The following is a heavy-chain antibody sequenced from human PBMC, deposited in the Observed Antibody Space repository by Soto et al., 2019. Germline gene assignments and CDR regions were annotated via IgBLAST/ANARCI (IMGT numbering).Heavy chain of an antibody. J-gene: IGHJ5*02. Sequence: QVQLAQSGAEVKKPGASVKVSCKASGYTFISYYMHWVRQAPGQGLEWMGIINPSGGSTSYAQKFQGRVTMTRDTSTSTVYMELSSLRSEDTAVYYCARAGAYSSGWYVGWFDPWGQGTLVTVSS. V-gene: IGHV1-46*01. CDR1: GYTFISYY. CDR2: INPSGGST. D-gene: IGHD6-19*01. CDR3: ARAGAYSSGWYVGWFDP.